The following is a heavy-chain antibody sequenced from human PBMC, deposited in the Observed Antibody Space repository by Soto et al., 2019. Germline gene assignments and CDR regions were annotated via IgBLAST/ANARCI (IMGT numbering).Heavy chain of an antibody. CDR3: ARDINLVTTVYYYYYYGMDV. V-gene: IGHV3-33*01. J-gene: IGHJ6*02. CDR1: GFTFSSYG. D-gene: IGHD4-17*01. CDR2: IWYDGSNK. Sequence: GGSLRLSCAASGFTFSSYGMHWVRQAPGKGLEWVAVIWYDGSNKYYADSVKGRFTSSRDNSKNTLYLQMNSLKAEDTAVYYCARDINLVTTVYYYYYYGMDVWGQGTTVTVSS.